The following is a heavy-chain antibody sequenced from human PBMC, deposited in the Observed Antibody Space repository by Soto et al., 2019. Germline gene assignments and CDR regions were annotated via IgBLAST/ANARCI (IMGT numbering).Heavy chain of an antibody. V-gene: IGHV4-61*01. Sequence: SETLSLTCTVSGGSVSSGSYYWSWIRQPPGKGLEWIGYIYYSGSTNYNPSLKSRVTISVGTSKNQFSLKLSSVTAADTAVYYCARDRGRITIFGVVSTAYGMDVWGQGTTVTVSS. CDR1: GGSVSSGSYY. CDR2: IYYSGST. CDR3: ARDRGRITIFGVVSTAYGMDV. D-gene: IGHD3-3*01. J-gene: IGHJ6*02.